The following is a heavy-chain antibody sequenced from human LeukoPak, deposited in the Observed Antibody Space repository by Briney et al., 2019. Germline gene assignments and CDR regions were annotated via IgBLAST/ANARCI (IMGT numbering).Heavy chain of an antibody. D-gene: IGHD1-1*01. J-gene: IGHJ4*02. V-gene: IGHV4-39*01. CDR2: IYYSGST. Sequence: SETLSLTCAVSGGSISSSTNYWGWIRQPPGKGREWIGSIYYSGSTYYNPSLKSRVTISVDTSKNQFSLRLSSVTAADTAVYYCARHHTGTLRVDYWGQGTLVTVSS. CDR1: GGSISSSTNY. CDR3: ARHHTGTLRVDY.